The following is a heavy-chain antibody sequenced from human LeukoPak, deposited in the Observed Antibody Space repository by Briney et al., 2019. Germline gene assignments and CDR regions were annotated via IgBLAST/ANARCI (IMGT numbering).Heavy chain of an antibody. D-gene: IGHD6-19*01. J-gene: IGHJ4*02. CDR1: GFTFSSYA. V-gene: IGHV3-48*02. CDR3: ARCQTAMAGTLDY. Sequence: PGGSLRLSCVASGFTFSSYAMNWVRQAPGKGLEWVSYISSSSSTIYYADSVKGRFTISRDNAKNSLYLQMNSLRDEDTAVYYCARCQTAMAGTLDYWGQGTLVTVSS. CDR2: ISSSSSTI.